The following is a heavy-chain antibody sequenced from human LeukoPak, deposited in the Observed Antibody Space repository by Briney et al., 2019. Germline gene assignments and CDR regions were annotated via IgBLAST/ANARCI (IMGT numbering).Heavy chain of an antibody. V-gene: IGHV3-9*01. CDR3: AKDGRRYCSGGSCFVDY. CDR1: GFTFDDYA. D-gene: IGHD2-15*01. Sequence: GGSLRLSCAASGFTFDDYAMHWVRQAPGKGLEWVSGISWNSGSIGYADSVKGRSTISRDNAKNSLYLQMNSLRAEDTALYYCAKDGRRYCSGGSCFVDYWGQGTLVTVSS. J-gene: IGHJ4*02. CDR2: ISWNSGSI.